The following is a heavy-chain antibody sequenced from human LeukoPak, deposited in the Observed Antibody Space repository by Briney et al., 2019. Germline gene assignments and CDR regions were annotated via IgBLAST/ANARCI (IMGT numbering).Heavy chain of an antibody. CDR1: GFTFSSYA. CDR3: TKLPDYYGSGSQEN. Sequence: GGSLRLSCAASGFTFSSYAMSWVRQAPGKGLEWVSGISVGGGSTYYADSVKGRFTISRDNSKNTLYLQMNSLRAEDTAVYYCTKLPDYYGSGSQENWGQGTLVTASS. J-gene: IGHJ4*02. V-gene: IGHV3-23*01. D-gene: IGHD3-10*01. CDR2: ISVGGGST.